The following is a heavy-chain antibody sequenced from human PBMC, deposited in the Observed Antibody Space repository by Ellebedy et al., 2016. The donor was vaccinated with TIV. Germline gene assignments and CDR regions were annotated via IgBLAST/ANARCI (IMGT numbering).Heavy chain of an antibody. J-gene: IGHJ3*01. CDR3: ARDRGDNNGDVNDAFDV. CDR2: IIPLYRTA. CDR1: GGTFSSYA. Sequence: SVKVSCXASGGTFSSYAISWVRQAPGQGLEWMGGIIPLYRTAKYAQKFQGRVTISADRSTSTSYMELSSLSSEDTAVYYCARDRGDNNGDVNDAFDVWGQGTMVTVSS. V-gene: IGHV1-69*06. D-gene: IGHD1-14*01.